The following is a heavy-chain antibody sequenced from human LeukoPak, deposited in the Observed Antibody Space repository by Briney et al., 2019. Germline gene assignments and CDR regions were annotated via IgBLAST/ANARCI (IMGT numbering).Heavy chain of an antibody. V-gene: IGHV3-33*01. D-gene: IGHD2-2*02. J-gene: IGHJ6*02. CDR1: GFTFSIYG. Sequence: GGSLRLSCAASGFTFSIYGMHWVRQAPGKGLEWVAVIWYDGSNKYYADSVKGRFTISRDNSKNTLYLQMNSLRAEDTAVYYCARERCSSTSCYKGYYYYGMDLWGQGTTVTVSS. CDR2: IWYDGSNK. CDR3: ARERCSSTSCYKGYYYYGMDL.